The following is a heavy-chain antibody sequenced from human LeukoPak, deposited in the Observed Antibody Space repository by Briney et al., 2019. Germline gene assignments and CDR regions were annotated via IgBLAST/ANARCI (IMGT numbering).Heavy chain of an antibody. J-gene: IGHJ6*03. Sequence: GESLKISCKGSGYSFTSYWIGWVRQMPGKGLEWMGIIYPGDSDTRYSPSFQGQVTISADKSISTAYLQWSSLKASDTAIYYCARHKGRWGSGSYTYYYYNIDVWGKGTTVTVSS. CDR1: GYSFTSYW. CDR3: ARHKGRWGSGSYTYYYYNIDV. D-gene: IGHD3-10*01. V-gene: IGHV5-51*01. CDR2: IYPGDSDT.